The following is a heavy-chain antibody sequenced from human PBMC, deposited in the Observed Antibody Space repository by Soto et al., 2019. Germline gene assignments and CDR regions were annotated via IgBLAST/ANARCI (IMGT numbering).Heavy chain of an antibody. CDR1: GDSVTSNVW. J-gene: IGHJ4*02. D-gene: IGHD2-15*01. CDR3: ARDAAVPGESDRFDY. CDR2: AYHNGLT. Sequence: SETLSLTCTVSGDSVTSNVWWSWVRQPPGKGLEWIGEAYHNGLTDYNPSLKSRVTMSVDTTKNEFSLKLTSLTAADTAIYYCARDAAVPGESDRFDYWGQGTLVTVSS. V-gene: IGHV4-4*02.